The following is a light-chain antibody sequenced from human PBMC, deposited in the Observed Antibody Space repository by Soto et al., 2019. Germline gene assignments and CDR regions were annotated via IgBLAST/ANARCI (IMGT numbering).Light chain of an antibody. J-gene: IGKJ4*01. CDR3: QKYNSAPPLT. CDR2: AAS. CDR1: QGISNY. V-gene: IGKV1-27*01. Sequence: DIQMTQSPSSLSASVGDRVTITCRASQGISNYLAWYQQKPGKVPKLLIFAASTLQSGVPSRFSGSGSGTDFTLTISSLQPEDVATYYCQKYNSAPPLTFGGGTKVEIK.